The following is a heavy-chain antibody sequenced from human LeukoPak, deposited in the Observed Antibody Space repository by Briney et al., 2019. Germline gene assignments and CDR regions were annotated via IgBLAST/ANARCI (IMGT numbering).Heavy chain of an antibody. CDR3: ARAFRGVDS. V-gene: IGHV4-61*02. J-gene: IGHJ4*02. CDR1: GGSISRGTYY. CDR2: IYTTGST. D-gene: IGHD3-10*01. Sequence: SETLSLTCTVSGGSISRGTYYWTWIRQPAGKGLEWIGRIYTTGSTNYNPSLKSRVTISADTSKTQFSLKLSSVTAADTAVYFCARAFRGVDSWGQGTLVTVSS.